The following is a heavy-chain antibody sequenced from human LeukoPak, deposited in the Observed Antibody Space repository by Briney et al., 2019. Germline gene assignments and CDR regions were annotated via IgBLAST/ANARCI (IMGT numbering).Heavy chain of an antibody. J-gene: IGHJ4*02. Sequence: GGSLRLSCAASGFTFSNYGMHWVRQAPGKGLEWLSYISTSSSYIYYADSVKGRFTVSRDNAMNSLFLQMNSLIAEDTAVYYCARVGIRSLEQYYFDYWGQGTLVTVSS. D-gene: IGHD3-3*01. CDR3: ARVGIRSLEQYYFDY. CDR2: ISTSSSYI. CDR1: GFTFSNYG. V-gene: IGHV3-21*01.